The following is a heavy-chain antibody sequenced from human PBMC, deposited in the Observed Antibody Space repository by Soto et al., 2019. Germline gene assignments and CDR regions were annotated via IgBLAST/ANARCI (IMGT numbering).Heavy chain of an antibody. CDR2: IIPILGIA. D-gene: IGHD3-22*01. V-gene: IGHV1-69*08. J-gene: IGHJ4*02. CDR3: ARDLLGYYYDSSGYYAIDY. CDR1: GGTFSSYT. Sequence: QVQLVQSGAEVKKPGSSVKVSCKASGGTFSSYTISWVRQAPGQGLEWMGRIIPILGIANYAQKFQGRVTITADKSTSTAYMELSRLRSEDTAVYYCARDLLGYYYDSSGYYAIDYWGQGTLVTVAS.